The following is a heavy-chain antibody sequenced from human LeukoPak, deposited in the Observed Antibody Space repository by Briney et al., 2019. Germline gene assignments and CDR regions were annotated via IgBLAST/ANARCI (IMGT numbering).Heavy chain of an antibody. J-gene: IGHJ4*02. V-gene: IGHV4-39*07. D-gene: IGHD1-26*01. CDR3: ASEVVGAIYYFDY. Sequence: TSETLSLTCTVSGGSISSSSYYWGWIRQPPGKGLEWIGSIYYSGSTYYNPSLKSRVTISVDTSKNQFSLKLSSVTAADTAVYYCASEVVGAIYYFDYWGQGTLVTVSS. CDR2: IYYSGST. CDR1: GGSISSSSYY.